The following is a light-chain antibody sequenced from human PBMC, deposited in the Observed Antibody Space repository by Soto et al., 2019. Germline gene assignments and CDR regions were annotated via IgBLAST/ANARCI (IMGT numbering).Light chain of an antibody. Sequence: EIRLTQSPCTLSLSPGERATLSCRASQSVRRNLAWYQQKPGQAPRLLIYGASTRATGIPARFSGSGSGTEFTLTISSLQSEDFAVYYCQQYNNWPVFGQGTKVDI. CDR2: GAS. J-gene: IGKJ1*01. CDR3: QQYNNWPV. CDR1: QSVRRN. V-gene: IGKV3-15*01.